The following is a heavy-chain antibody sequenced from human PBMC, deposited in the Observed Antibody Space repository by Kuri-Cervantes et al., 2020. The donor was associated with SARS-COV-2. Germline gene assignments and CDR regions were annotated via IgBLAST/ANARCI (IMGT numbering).Heavy chain of an antibody. D-gene: IGHD5-18*01. Sequence: SETLSLTCTASGGSISSYYWSWIRQPPGKGLEWIGYIYYSGGTNYNPSLKSRVTISVDTSKNQFSLKLSSVTAADTAVYYCATAEDTARPWYFDLWGRGTLVTVSS. CDR2: IYYSGGT. V-gene: IGHV4-59*01. CDR3: ATAEDTARPWYFDL. J-gene: IGHJ2*01. CDR1: GGSISSYY.